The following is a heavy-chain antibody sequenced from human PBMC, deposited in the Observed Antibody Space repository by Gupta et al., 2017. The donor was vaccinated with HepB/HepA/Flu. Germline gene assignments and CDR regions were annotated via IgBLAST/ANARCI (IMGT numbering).Heavy chain of an antibody. CDR2: VFYSRRT. V-gene: IGHV4-39*01. J-gene: IGHJ2*01. CDR3: ARHQDGWYFDL. CDR1: GVSMSSSPAF. D-gene: IGHD2-15*01. Sequence: QVQLQESGPGLVKTSETLSLTCTVSGVSMSSSPAFWAWIRQPPGKGLEWIGSVFYSRRTHDNPSLKSRVTISVDSSKNQFSLSLRSMTAADRALYYGARHQDGWYFDLWGRATQVTVST.